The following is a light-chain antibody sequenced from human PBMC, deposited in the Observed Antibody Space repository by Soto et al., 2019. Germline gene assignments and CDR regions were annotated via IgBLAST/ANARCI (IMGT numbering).Light chain of an antibody. J-gene: IGKJ2*01. V-gene: IGKV1-39*01. CDR2: ATS. CDR1: QSISSF. CDR3: QQSFDTPFT. Sequence: DIQMTQSPASLSASVGDRVTITCRASQSISSFLNWYQQKPGKAPKFLIYATSSVQSDVPSRFSGSGSGTDFTLTINSXQPEDFATYFCQQSFDTPFTFGQGTKVDIK.